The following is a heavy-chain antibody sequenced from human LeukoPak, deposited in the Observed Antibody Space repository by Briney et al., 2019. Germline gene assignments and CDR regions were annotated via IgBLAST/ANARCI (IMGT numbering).Heavy chain of an antibody. J-gene: IGHJ4*02. CDR1: GGSISSYY. D-gene: IGHD5-24*01. V-gene: IGHV4-4*07. CDR2: IYTSGST. Sequence: SETLSLTCTVSGGSISSYYWSWIRQPAGKGLEWIGRIYTSGSTNYNPSLKSRVTMSVDTSKDQFSLKLSSVTAADTAVYYCARDRGDGYNYYSDYWGQGTLVTVSS. CDR3: ARDRGDGYNYYSDY.